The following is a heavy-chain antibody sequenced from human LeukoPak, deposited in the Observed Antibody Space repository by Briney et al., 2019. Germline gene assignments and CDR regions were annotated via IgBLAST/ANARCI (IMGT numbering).Heavy chain of an antibody. Sequence: PGGSLRLSCAASGFTFSSYAMSWVRQAPGKGLEWVSTISDSGSGGSTYYAYSVKGRFTISRDNSKNTLYLQMNSLRAEDTAVYYCAGELRFLEWLLPIDYWGQGTLVTVSS. V-gene: IGHV3-23*01. J-gene: IGHJ4*02. D-gene: IGHD3-3*01. CDR1: GFTFSSYA. CDR3: AGELRFLEWLLPIDY. CDR2: ISDSGSGGST.